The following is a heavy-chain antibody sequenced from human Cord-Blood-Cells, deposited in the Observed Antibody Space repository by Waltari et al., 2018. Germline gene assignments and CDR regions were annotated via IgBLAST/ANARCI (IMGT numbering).Heavy chain of an antibody. V-gene: IGHV3-53*04. CDR1: GFTVSRNY. CDR3: ARAPGQLGAFDI. D-gene: IGHD6-6*01. CDR2: SYGGGST. J-gene: IGHJ3*02. Sequence: EVQLVESGGGLVQHGGSLRLSCAASGFTVSRNYMSWVRQAPGEGLGWVSFSYGGGSTDSADAVKGRFTISRHNSKNTLYLQMNSLRAEDTAVYYCARAPGQLGAFDIWGQGTMVTVSS.